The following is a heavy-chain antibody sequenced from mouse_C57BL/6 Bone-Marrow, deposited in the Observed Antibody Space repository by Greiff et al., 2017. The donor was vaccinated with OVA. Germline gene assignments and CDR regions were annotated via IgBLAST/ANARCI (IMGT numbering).Heavy chain of an antibody. D-gene: IGHD1-1*01. V-gene: IGHV1-82*01. CDR2: IYPGDGDT. Sequence: QVQLQQSGPELVKPGASVKISCKASGYAFSSSWMNWVKQRPGKGLEWIGRIYPGDGDTNYNGKFKGKATLTADKSSSTAYMQLSSLTSEDSAVYFCARCPYYYGSSPFAYWGQGTLVTVSA. J-gene: IGHJ3*01. CDR1: GYAFSSSW. CDR3: ARCPYYYGSSPFAY.